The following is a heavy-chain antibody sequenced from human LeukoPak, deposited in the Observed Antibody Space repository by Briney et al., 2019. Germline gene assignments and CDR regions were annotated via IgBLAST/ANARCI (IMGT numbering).Heavy chain of an antibody. CDR3: VREGRKGLIKTTITTRTYFDY. J-gene: IGHJ4*02. CDR1: GFTFSSYS. CDR2: ISSSSSYI. V-gene: IGHV3-21*01. D-gene: IGHD4-11*01. Sequence: GGSLRLSCAASGFTFSSYSMNWVRQAPGKGLEWASSISSSSSYIYYADSVKGRFTISRDNAKNSLYLQMNSLRAEDTALYYCVREGRKGLIKTTITTRTYFDYWGQGTLVTVSS.